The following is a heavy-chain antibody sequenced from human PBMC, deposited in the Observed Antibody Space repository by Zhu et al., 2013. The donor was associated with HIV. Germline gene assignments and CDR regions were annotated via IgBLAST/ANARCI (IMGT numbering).Heavy chain of an antibody. Sequence: QVQVVQSGAEVKKPGASVKVSCKASGHTFTDDYIHWVRQAPGQGLEWMGWINPDSGGTNYAQHFQGRVTMTRDTSISTAYMELNRLTSDDTAVYYCAREQQLALYYYYYGLDVWGQGTTVTVSS. CDR3: AREQQLALYYYYYGLDV. J-gene: IGHJ6*02. CDR2: INPDSGGT. D-gene: IGHD6-13*01. CDR1: GHTFTDDY. V-gene: IGHV1-2*02.